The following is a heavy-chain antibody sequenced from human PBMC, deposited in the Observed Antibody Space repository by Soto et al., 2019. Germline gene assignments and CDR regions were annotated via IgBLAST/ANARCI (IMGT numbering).Heavy chain of an antibody. J-gene: IGHJ6*02. V-gene: IGHV3-30*04. CDR3: ARDKPPSAGSARSFYYGMDV. CDR2: ISYDGSNR. CDR1: GFTFSSYA. Sequence: QVQLVESGGGVVQPGRSLRLSCAASGFTFSSYALHWVRQAPGKGLEWVTVISYDGSNRYYADSVKGRFTISRDNSKNTRFLQRNSLRPEDTALYYCARDKPPSAGSARSFYYGMDVWGRGTAVTVSS.